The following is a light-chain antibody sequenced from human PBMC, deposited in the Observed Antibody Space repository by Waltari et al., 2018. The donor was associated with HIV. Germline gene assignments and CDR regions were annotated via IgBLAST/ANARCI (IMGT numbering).Light chain of an antibody. V-gene: IGKV1-5*03. Sequence: DIQMTPSPSTLSASVGDSITITCPASQSISSWLAWYQQNPGKAPKLLIYKASSLERGGPSRFSGSGSGTEFTPTISSLQPDDFATYYCQQYNSYPWTFGQGNKVEIK. CDR3: QQYNSYPWT. CDR2: KAS. J-gene: IGKJ1*01. CDR1: QSISSW.